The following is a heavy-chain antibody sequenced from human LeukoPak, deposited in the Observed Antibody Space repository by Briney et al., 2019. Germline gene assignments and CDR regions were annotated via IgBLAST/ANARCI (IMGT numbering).Heavy chain of an antibody. Sequence: GGSLRLSCAASGFSFSSYAMSWVRQAPEKRLEWVSVVTGGGGDTYYADSVKGRFTISRDNSKNMLYLQMNSLRAEDAAVYYCAKAPLRSCSGAICYPFDYWGQGTLVTVSS. CDR1: GFSFSSYA. CDR3: AKAPLRSCSGAICYPFDY. CDR2: VTGGGGDT. D-gene: IGHD2-15*01. V-gene: IGHV3-23*01. J-gene: IGHJ4*02.